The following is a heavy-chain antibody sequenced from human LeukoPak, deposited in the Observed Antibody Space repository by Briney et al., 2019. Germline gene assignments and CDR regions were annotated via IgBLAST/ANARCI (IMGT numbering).Heavy chain of an antibody. D-gene: IGHD3-10*01. CDR3: ARGGWFGELLFDY. Sequence: PGGSLRLSCAASGXTFDDYGMSWVRQAPRKGLEWVSGINWNGGSTGYADSVKGRFTISRDNAKNSLYLQMNSLRAEDTALYYCARGGWFGELLFDYWGQGTLVTVSS. V-gene: IGHV3-20*04. CDR2: INWNGGST. CDR1: GXTFDDYG. J-gene: IGHJ4*02.